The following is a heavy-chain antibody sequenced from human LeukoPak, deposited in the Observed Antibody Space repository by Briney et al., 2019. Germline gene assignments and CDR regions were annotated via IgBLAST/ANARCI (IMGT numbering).Heavy chain of an antibody. V-gene: IGHV4-59*01. CDR1: GGSISYYY. CDR2: IYYNGST. Sequence: SQSLSLTCTVSGGSISYYYWSWIRQSPGQGLEWIGYIYYNGSTNYNPSLQARVTISVDMSKNQFSLKVTSVTAADTAIYYCARKGGHFDYWGQGTLVTVSS. J-gene: IGHJ4*02. D-gene: IGHD2-15*01. CDR3: ARKGGHFDY.